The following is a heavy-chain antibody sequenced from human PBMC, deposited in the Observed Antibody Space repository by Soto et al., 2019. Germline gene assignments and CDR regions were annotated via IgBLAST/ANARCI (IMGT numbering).Heavy chain of an antibody. CDR3: HGYGY. J-gene: IGHJ4*02. CDR1: GFSVTANY. D-gene: IGHD5-12*01. Sequence: EVQVVESGGGLIQPGGSLRLSCEVSGFSVTANYMSWVRQAPGKGLEWVSVIYSGGSTYYIDSVKDRFSISRDISNNTLYLQMNSLRAEDTAVYYCHGYGYWGQGTLVTVSS. V-gene: IGHV3-53*01. CDR2: IYSGGST.